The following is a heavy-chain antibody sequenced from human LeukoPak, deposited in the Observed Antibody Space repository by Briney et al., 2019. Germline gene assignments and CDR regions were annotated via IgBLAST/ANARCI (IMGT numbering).Heavy chain of an antibody. V-gene: IGHV4-34*01. CDR3: ARAETTWCYFDY. D-gene: IGHD2-8*01. CDR1: CVSFSGYY. J-gene: IGHJ4*02. Sequence: SETLSLTCAVYCVSFSGYYWSWIPQPPGKGLEWIGEINNSGSTNYNPSLKSRVTISRYTYKNQFSLKLSSVTAAEKAVYYCARAETTWCYFDYWGQGSLVSVSS. CDR2: INNSGST.